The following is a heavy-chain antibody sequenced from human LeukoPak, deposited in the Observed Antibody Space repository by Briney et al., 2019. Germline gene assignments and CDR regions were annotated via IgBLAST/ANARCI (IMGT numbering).Heavy chain of an antibody. Sequence: SQTLSLTCAVSGGSISSGGYSWSWIRQPPGKGLEWIGYIYHSGSTYYNPSLKSRVTISVDRSKNQFSLKLSSVTAADTAVYYCAREPPTYYYDSSGYYLAYFDYWGQGTLVTVSS. J-gene: IGHJ4*02. V-gene: IGHV4-30-2*01. CDR1: GGSISSGGYS. CDR3: AREPPTYYYDSSGYYLAYFDY. D-gene: IGHD3-22*01. CDR2: IYHSGST.